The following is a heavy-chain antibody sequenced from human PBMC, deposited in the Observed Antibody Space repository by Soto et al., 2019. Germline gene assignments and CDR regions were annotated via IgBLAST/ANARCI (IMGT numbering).Heavy chain of an antibody. V-gene: IGHV3-23*01. D-gene: IGHD6-19*01. CDR3: AKLGLELYSSGWPDY. Sequence: EVQLLESGGGLVQPGGSLRLSCAASGFTFSSYAMSWVRQAPGKGLEWVSAISGSGGSTYYADSVKGRFTISRDNSKNPRYLKMNSLKAEDTAVYYCAKLGLELYSSGWPDYWAREPWSPSPQ. J-gene: IGHJ4*02. CDR1: GFTFSSYA. CDR2: ISGSGGST.